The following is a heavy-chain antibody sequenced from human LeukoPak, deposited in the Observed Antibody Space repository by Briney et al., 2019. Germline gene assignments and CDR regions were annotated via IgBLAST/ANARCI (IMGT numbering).Heavy chain of an antibody. D-gene: IGHD4-17*01. J-gene: IGHJ4*02. CDR3: ARGEYDYGAYYFDY. Sequence: SETLSLTCTVSGGSISSYYWSWIRQPPGKGLEWIGYIYYSGSTNYNPSLKSRVTISVDTSKNQFSLKLSSVTAADTAVYYCARGEYDYGAYYFDYWGQGTLVTVSS. CDR1: GGSISSYY. CDR2: IYYSGST. V-gene: IGHV4-59*01.